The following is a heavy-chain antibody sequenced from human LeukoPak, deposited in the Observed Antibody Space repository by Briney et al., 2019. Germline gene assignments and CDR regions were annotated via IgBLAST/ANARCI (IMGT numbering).Heavy chain of an antibody. CDR1: GGSISSSSYY. J-gene: IGHJ4*02. CDR3: ARIIAARGDY. V-gene: IGHV4-39*07. CDR2: IYYSGST. Sequence: SETPSLTCTVSGGSISSSSYYWGWIRQPPGKGLEWIGSIYYSGSTNYNPSLKSRVTISVDTSKNQFSLKLSSVTAADTAVYYCARIIAARGDYWGQGTLVTVSS. D-gene: IGHD6-6*01.